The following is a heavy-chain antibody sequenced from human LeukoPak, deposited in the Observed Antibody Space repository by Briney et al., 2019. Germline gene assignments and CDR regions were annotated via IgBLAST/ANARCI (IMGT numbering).Heavy chain of an antibody. Sequence: SETLSLTCTVSGVSISSTNYYWGWIRQPPGEGLEWIGSIYYSGSTYYNPSLKSRVTISVDTSKNQFSLRLSSVIAADTAFYYCARDGDVYKSGWYRGDFDFWGQGILVTVSS. J-gene: IGHJ4*02. CDR1: GVSISSTNYY. CDR2: IYYSGST. V-gene: IGHV4-39*07. D-gene: IGHD6-19*01. CDR3: ARDGDVYKSGWYRGDFDF.